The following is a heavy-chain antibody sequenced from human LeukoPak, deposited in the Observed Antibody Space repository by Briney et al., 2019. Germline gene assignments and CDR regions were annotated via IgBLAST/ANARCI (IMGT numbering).Heavy chain of an antibody. Sequence: GGSLRLSCEVSGFSFNSYAMSWVRQAPGKGLEWVSAIFGSGESTFYADSVKGRFTISRDISKNTLFLEMNGLRVDDTALYYCVKDNPVCESWGQGTLVIVSS. J-gene: IGHJ5*02. CDR3: VKDNPVCES. CDR1: GFSFNSYA. CDR2: IFGSGEST. V-gene: IGHV3-23*01. D-gene: IGHD2-21*01.